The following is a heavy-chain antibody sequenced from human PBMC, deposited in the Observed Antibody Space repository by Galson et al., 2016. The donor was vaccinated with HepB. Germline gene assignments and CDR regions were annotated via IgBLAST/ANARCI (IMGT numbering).Heavy chain of an antibody. CDR2: ISYDGSKQ. V-gene: IGHV3-30*04. D-gene: IGHD3-22*01. CDR1: GFTPGFTFSHEA. Sequence: SLRLSCAASGFTPGFTFSHEAMHWVRQAPGKGLEWLAVISYDGSKQYYADSVKGRFNISRDNSKSTLFLQMHSLRVDDTAIYYCAKDSESNYYESSGYYDYFDYWGQGTLVTVSS. J-gene: IGHJ4*02. CDR3: AKDSESNYYESSGYYDYFDY.